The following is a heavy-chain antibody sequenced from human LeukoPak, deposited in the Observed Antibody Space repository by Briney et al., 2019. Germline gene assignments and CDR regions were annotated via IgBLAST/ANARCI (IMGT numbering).Heavy chain of an antibody. J-gene: IGHJ4*02. CDR2: ILPIFNST. CDR3: ARVKGASDNYGDDY. D-gene: IGHD4-17*01. CDR1: GGTFSSYG. Sequence: SVKVSCKASGGTFSSYGISWVRQAPGQGLEWMGTILPIFNSTNYAQKFQDRVTVTADESTGTVYMEVNSLRSGDTAVYYCARVKGASDNYGDDYWGQGTLVTVSS. V-gene: IGHV1-69*13.